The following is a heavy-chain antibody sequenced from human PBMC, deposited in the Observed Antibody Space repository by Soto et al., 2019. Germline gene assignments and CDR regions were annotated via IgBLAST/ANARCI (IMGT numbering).Heavy chain of an antibody. Sequence: PSETLSLTCTVSGGSISSGDYYWSWIRQPPGKGLEWIGYIYYSGSTYYNPSLKSRVTISVDTSKNQFSLELSSVTAADTAVYYCSISNRLGAASVDYCDKGTLGTVSS. CDR1: GGSISSGDYY. J-gene: IGHJ4*02. CDR2: IYYSGST. CDR3: SISNRLGAASVDY. D-gene: IGHD6-25*01. V-gene: IGHV4-30-4*01.